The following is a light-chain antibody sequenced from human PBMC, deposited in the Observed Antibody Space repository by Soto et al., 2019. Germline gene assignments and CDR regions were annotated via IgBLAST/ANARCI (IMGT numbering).Light chain of an antibody. V-gene: IGLV2-14*01. Sequence: QSALTQPDSVSGSPGQSITISCTGTSRDVGGYNYVSWYQQHPGKAPKFMIYDVSNRPSGVSNRFSGSKSGNTASLTISGLQAEDEADYYCSSYTTSNTRQIVFGTGTKLTVL. CDR3: SSYTTSNTRQIV. CDR2: DVS. J-gene: IGLJ1*01. CDR1: SRDVGGYNY.